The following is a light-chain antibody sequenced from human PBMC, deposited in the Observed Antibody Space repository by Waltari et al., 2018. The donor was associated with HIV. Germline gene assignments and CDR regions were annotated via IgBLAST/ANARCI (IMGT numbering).Light chain of an antibody. V-gene: IGKV3-11*01. CDR1: QSVSSY. J-gene: IGKJ4*01. CDR3: QQRSNWRLT. Sequence: EIVLTQSSATLSLSPGEGATTSCRASQSVSSYLAWYQQKPGQAPRLLIYDASNRATGIPARFSGSGSGTDFTLTISSLEPEDFAVYYCQQRSNWRLTFGGGTKVEIK. CDR2: DAS.